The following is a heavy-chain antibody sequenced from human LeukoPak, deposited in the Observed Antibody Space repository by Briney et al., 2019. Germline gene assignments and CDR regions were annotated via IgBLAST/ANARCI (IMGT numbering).Heavy chain of an antibody. Sequence: GGSLRLSCAASGFTFSSYSMNWVRQAPGKGLEWVSSISSSSAYIYYADSMKGRFTISRDNAKNSLYLQMNSPRAEDTAVYYCARDKPPMEGWGEGWFDPWGQGTLVTVSS. D-gene: IGHD3-10*01. CDR2: ISSSSAYI. V-gene: IGHV3-21*01. J-gene: IGHJ5*02. CDR3: ARDKPPMEGWGEGWFDP. CDR1: GFTFSSYS.